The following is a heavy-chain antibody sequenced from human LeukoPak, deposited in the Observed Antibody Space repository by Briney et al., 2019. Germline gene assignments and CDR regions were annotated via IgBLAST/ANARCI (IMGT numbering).Heavy chain of an antibody. Sequence: SETLSLTCTVSGGSISSYYWSWIRQPPGKGLEWIGYIYYSGSTNYNPSLKSRVTISVDTSKNQFSLKLSSVTAADTAVYYCARAPHMVRGVIPWFDPWGQGTLVTVSS. CDR2: IYYSGST. CDR1: GGSISSYY. D-gene: IGHD3-10*01. V-gene: IGHV4-59*01. CDR3: ARAPHMVRGVIPWFDP. J-gene: IGHJ5*02.